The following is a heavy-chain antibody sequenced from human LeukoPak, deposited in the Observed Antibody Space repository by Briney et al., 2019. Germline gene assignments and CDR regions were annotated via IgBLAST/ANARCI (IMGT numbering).Heavy chain of an antibody. Sequence: GRSLRLSCAASGFTFSSYGMYWVRQAPGKGLEWVAVISYDGSNKYYADSVKGRFTISRDNSKNTLYLQMNSLRAEDTAVYYCAKSTPGSAAAAHSFGMDVWGQGTTVTVSS. D-gene: IGHD6-13*01. CDR3: AKSTPGSAAAAHSFGMDV. V-gene: IGHV3-30*18. J-gene: IGHJ6*02. CDR1: GFTFSSYG. CDR2: ISYDGSNK.